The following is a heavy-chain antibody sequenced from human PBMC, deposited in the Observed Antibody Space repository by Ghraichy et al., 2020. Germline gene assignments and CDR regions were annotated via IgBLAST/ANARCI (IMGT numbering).Heavy chain of an antibody. V-gene: IGHV3-30-3*01. CDR3: ARDDYSNYYYYYYGMGV. CDR1: GFTFSSYA. J-gene: IGHJ6*02. CDR2: ISYDGSNK. D-gene: IGHD4-11*01. Sequence: LSLTCAASGFTFSSYAMHWVRQAPGKGLEWVAVISYDGSNKYYADSVKGRFTISRDNSKNTLYLQMNSLRVEDTAVYYCARDDYSNYYYYYYGMGVWGQGTTVTVSS.